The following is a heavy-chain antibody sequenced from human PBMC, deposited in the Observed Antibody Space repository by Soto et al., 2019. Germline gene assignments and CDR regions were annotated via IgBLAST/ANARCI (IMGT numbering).Heavy chain of an antibody. CDR3: ARDVTMIVVVADACDI. Sequence: QVQLVQSGAEVKKPGASVKVSCKASGYTFTSYGISWVRQAPGQGLEWMGWISAYNGNTNYAQKLQGRVTMTTDTSTSTAYMELSSLRSDDTAVYYCARDVTMIVVVADACDIWGQGTMVTVSS. J-gene: IGHJ3*02. D-gene: IGHD3-22*01. V-gene: IGHV1-18*01. CDR2: ISAYNGNT. CDR1: GYTFTSYG.